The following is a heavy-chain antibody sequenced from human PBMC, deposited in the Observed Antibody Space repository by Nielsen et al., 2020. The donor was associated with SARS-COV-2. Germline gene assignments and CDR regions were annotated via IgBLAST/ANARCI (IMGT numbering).Heavy chain of an antibody. Sequence: GGSLRLSCAASGFPFSNSAMSWVRQAPGEGLEWVSSINNNGGSTSYADSVKGRFAVSRDNSKNTLFLHMNSVKVEDTAVYYCARVPQLIHEPKLGSLGQGTLGAVSS. CDR2: INNNGGST. CDR3: ARVPQLIHEPKLGS. D-gene: IGHD1-1*01. V-gene: IGHV3-23*01. J-gene: IGHJ4*02. CDR1: GFPFSNSA.